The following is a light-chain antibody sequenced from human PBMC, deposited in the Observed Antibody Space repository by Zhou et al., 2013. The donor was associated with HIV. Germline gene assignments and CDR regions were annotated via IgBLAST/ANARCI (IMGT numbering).Light chain of an antibody. V-gene: IGKV1-27*01. CDR1: QGIGRF. Sequence: DIRMTQSPSSLSASVGDRVTISCRASQGIGRFLAWYQQKPGKAPNLLVYDVSLLHSGVPSRFIGSGSGADFTLAITNLQPEDFATYYCQTYNSAPITFGQGTRLEVK. J-gene: IGKJ5*01. CDR3: QTYNSAPIT. CDR2: DVS.